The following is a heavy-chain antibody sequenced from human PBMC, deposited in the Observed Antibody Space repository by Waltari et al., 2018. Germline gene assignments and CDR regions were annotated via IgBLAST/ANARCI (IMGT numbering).Heavy chain of an antibody. Sequence: QVQLVQSGAEVKKPGASVKVSCKASGYTYTGSYMPVVRQAPGQGLEWMGWINPNSGGTNYAQKFQGRVTMTRDTSISTAYMELSRLRSDDTAVYYCARYVWLSKFFDYWGQGTLVTVSS. CDR3: ARYVWLSKFFDY. D-gene: IGHD3-22*01. J-gene: IGHJ4*02. V-gene: IGHV1-2*02. CDR2: INPNSGGT. CDR1: GYTYTGSY.